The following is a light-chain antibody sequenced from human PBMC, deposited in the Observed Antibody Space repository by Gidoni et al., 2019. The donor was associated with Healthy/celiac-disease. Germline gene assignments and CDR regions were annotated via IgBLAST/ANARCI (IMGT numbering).Light chain of an antibody. J-gene: IGKJ4*01. Sequence: EIVLTQSPATLSLSPGERATLSCRASQSVSSYLVCYQQKPGQAPRLLIYDASNRATGIPARCSGSGSGTDFTLTISSLEPEDFAVYYCQQRRNWPPGTFXGXTKVEIK. V-gene: IGKV3-11*01. CDR2: DAS. CDR1: QSVSSY. CDR3: QQRRNWPPGT.